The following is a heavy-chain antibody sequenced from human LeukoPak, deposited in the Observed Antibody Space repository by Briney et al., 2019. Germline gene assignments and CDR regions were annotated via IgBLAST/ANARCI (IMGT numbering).Heavy chain of an antibody. CDR1: GGSFSGYY. Sequence: ETLSLTCAVYGGSFSGYYWSWIRQPPGKGLEWIGEINHSGSTNYNPSLKSRVTISVDTSKNQFSLKLSSVTAADTAVYYCAREMYYYDSSGSFDYWGQGTLVTVSS. CDR3: AREMYYYDSSGSFDY. J-gene: IGHJ4*02. D-gene: IGHD3-22*01. CDR2: INHSGST. V-gene: IGHV4-34*01.